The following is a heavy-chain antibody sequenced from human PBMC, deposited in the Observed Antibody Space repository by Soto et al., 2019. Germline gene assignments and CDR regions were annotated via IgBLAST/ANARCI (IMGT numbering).Heavy chain of an antibody. D-gene: IGHD3-10*01. J-gene: IGHJ6*03. CDR2: ILSNDGK. V-gene: IGHV2-26*01. CDR1: RFSLNNARVG. CDR3: ARMLAVNYYYYYMDV. Sequence: QVTLKESGPVLVRPTETRTLTCTVSRFSLNNARVGVSWIRQPPGKALEWLAHILSNDGKSYSTSLKTRLSISMDTSKSQVVLTMTNMDPVDTATYYCARMLAVNYYYYYMDVCGKGTTVTVSS.